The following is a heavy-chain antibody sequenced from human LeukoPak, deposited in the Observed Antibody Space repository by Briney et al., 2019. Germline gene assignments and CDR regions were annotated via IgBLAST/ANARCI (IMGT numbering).Heavy chain of an antibody. Sequence: SETLSLTCTVSGGSIHSRSHLWGWIRQPPGKGLEWIGSIEDSGSTYYNPSLKSRVTTSIYTSKNQFSLELTSVTAADTAVYYCARVDSYDRSGHFDPWGQGTLVIVSS. CDR1: GGSIHSRSHL. D-gene: IGHD3-22*01. J-gene: IGHJ5*02. V-gene: IGHV4-39*07. CDR3: ARVDSYDRSGHFDP. CDR2: IEDSGST.